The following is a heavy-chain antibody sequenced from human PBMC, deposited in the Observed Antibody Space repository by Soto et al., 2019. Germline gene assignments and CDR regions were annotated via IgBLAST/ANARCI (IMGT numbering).Heavy chain of an antibody. CDR2: IFSNDEK. J-gene: IGHJ5*02. CDR3: ASTYSTSWYWFDP. CDR1: GFSLSNAGLG. Sequence: QVTVKESGPVLVKPTETLTLTCTVSGFSLSNAGLGVSWIRQPPGKALEWLAHIFSNDEKSYITSLKSRLTISKDXSKSQVXLXXXXXDPVXTATYYCASTYSTSWYWFDPWGQGTLVTVSS. V-gene: IGHV2-26*04. D-gene: IGHD6-13*01.